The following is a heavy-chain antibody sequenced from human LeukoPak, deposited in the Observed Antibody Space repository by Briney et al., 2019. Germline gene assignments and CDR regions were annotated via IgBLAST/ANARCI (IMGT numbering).Heavy chain of an antibody. CDR1: GYIFLGYY. J-gene: IGHJ4*02. Sequence: ASVKVSCKASGYIFLGYYIHWVRQVPGQGLEWMGWINPNDGGTNYAQKFQGRVTMSRDTSITTAYMELSGLTSDDTAVYYCARVRAMIRGPRDHGYWGQGTLVTVSS. D-gene: IGHD3-10*01. V-gene: IGHV1-2*02. CDR3: ARVRAMIRGPRDHGY. CDR2: INPNDGGT.